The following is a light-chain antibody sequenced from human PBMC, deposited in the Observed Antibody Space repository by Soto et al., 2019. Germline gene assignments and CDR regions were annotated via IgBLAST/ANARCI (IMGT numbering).Light chain of an antibody. CDR2: EVT. CDR1: RSDVGAYNY. Sequence: QSVLTQPASVSGSPGQSIAISCTGTRSDVGAYNYVSWYQQHPGKAPKLMISEVTNRPSGVSDRFSGSKSGNTASLTISGLQAEDEADYYCSLFTSRFTLVFGTGTNVTVL. J-gene: IGLJ1*01. CDR3: SLFTSRFTLV. V-gene: IGLV2-14*01.